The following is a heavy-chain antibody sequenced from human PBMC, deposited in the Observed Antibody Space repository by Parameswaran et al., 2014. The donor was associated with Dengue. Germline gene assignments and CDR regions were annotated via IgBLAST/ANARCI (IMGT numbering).Heavy chain of an antibody. CDR3: ALVVTASFYYYMDV. V-gene: IGHV3-11*01. CDR2: ISSSGSTI. Sequence: VRQMPGKGLEWVSYISSSGSTIYYADSVKGRFTISRDNAKNSLYLQMNSLRAEDTAVYYCALVVTASFYYYMDVWGKGTTVTVSS. J-gene: IGHJ6*03. D-gene: IGHD2-15*01.